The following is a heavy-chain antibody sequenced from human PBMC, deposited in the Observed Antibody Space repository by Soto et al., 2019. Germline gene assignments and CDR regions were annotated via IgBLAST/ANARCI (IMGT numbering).Heavy chain of an antibody. D-gene: IGHD3-10*01. J-gene: IGHJ5*02. V-gene: IGHV4-34*01. CDR1: GGSFSGYY. CDR2: INHSGST. Sequence: SETLSLTCAVYGGSFSGYYWSWIRQPPGKGLEWIGEINHSGSTNYNPSLKSRVTISVDTSKNQFSLKLSSVTAADTAVYYCASITMVRGVKRFDPWGQGTLV. CDR3: ASITMVRGVKRFDP.